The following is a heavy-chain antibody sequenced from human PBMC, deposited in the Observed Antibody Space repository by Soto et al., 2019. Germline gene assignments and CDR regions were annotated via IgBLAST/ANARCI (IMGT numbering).Heavy chain of an antibody. CDR1: EGTLGSYY. J-gene: IGHJ5*02. Sequence: SQPMPLTCTVSEGTLGSYYWPCIRQPPNQGLEWIGFISYSGNTNRNPSLKGRVTLSVDTSTSQFSLRLTSVTAADTAVYYCARGRDMGGYYDLWGQGKLVTVSS. CDR2: ISYSGNT. V-gene: IGHV4-59*13. CDR3: ARGRDMGGYYDL. D-gene: IGHD5-12*01.